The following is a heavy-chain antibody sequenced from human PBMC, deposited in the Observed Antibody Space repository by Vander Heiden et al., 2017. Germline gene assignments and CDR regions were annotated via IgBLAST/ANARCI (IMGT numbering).Heavy chain of an antibody. CDR1: GFTFSSYA. V-gene: IGHV3-30*01. D-gene: IGHD3-10*01. CDR3: ARIGSRGYGSGSYYSNDY. Sequence: QVQLVESGGGVVQPGRSLRLSCAASGFTFSSYAMHWVRQAPGKGLEWVAVISYDGSNKYYADSVKGRFTISRDNSKNTLYLQMNSLRAEDTAVYYCARIGSRGYGSGSYYSNDYWGQGTLVTVSS. J-gene: IGHJ4*02. CDR2: ISYDGSNK.